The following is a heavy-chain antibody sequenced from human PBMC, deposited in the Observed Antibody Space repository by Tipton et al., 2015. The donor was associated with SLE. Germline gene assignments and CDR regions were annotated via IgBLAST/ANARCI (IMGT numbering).Heavy chain of an antibody. V-gene: IGHV4-59*01. CDR1: GGSINSYY. CDR3: ARAGAFLTGYYDY. D-gene: IGHD3-9*01. J-gene: IGHJ4*02. CDR2: IYYSGST. Sequence: TLSLTCTVSGGSINSYYWSWIRQPPGKGLEWIGYIYYSGSTNYNPSLKSRVTISVDTSKNQFSLKLSSVTAADTAVYYCARAGAFLTGYYDYWGQGTLVTVSS.